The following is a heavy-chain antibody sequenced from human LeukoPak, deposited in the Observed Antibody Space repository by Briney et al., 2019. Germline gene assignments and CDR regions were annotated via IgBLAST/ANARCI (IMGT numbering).Heavy chain of an antibody. CDR3: ARGVPGDSYGYYFDY. Sequence: SETLSLTCTESGGSISGHYWSWIRQPPGKGLEWIGYIYSSGSTNYNPSLKSRVTISVDTSKNQFSLKLTSVTAADTAVYYCARGVPGDSYGYYFDYWGQGTLVTVSS. CDR1: GGSISGHY. V-gene: IGHV4-59*11. D-gene: IGHD5-18*01. CDR2: IYSSGST. J-gene: IGHJ4*02.